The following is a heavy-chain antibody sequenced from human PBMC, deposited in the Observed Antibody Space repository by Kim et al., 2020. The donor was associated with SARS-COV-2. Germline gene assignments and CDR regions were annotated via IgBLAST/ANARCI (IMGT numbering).Heavy chain of an antibody. V-gene: IGHV3-33*01. CDR3: ARTLVLSGYYGMDV. D-gene: IGHD3-10*01. J-gene: IGHJ6*02. Sequence: YAATVKGRFTNARDNYKNTLYRQMNSLRAEDTAVYYCARTLVLSGYYGMDVWGQGTTVTVSS.